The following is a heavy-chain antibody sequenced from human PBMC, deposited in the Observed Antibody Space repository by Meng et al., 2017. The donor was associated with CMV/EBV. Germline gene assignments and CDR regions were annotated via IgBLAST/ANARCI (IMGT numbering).Heavy chain of an antibody. V-gene: IGHV1-2*02. J-gene: IGHJ4*02. CDR2: IHPHRGDT. Sequence: VSVKVSCKASGYTFTAHYFHWVRQAPGQGLEWMGWIHPHRGDTNYAQQFQGRVTLTRDTPINTGYMELTRLTSDDTAVYYCARDNNWGPDYWGQGTLVTVSS. CDR1: GYTFTAHY. D-gene: IGHD7-27*01. CDR3: ARDNNWGPDY.